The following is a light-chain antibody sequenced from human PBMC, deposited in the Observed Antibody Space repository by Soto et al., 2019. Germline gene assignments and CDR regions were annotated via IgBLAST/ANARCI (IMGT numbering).Light chain of an antibody. CDR1: QSVSSSY. CDR2: GAS. V-gene: IGKV3-20*01. J-gene: IGKJ1*01. CDR3: QQYGSSPGT. Sequence: EIVLTQSPGTLSLSPGERATLSCRASQSVSSSYLAWYQQKPGQAPRLLIYGASSRATGIPDRFSGSGSGTDFTLTISRLEPDDFAVYYCQQYGSSPGTFGQGTKVEIQ.